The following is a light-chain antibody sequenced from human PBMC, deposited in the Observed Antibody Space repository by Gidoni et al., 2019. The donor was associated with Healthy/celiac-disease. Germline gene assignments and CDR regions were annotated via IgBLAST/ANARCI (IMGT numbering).Light chain of an antibody. Sequence: EIVMTQSPATLSVSTGERATLSCRASQSVSSNLAWYQQKPGQAPRLLIYGASTRATVIPARFSGSGSGTEFTLTISSLQSEDFAVYYCQQYNNWPPWTFXXXIKVEIK. CDR2: GAS. CDR3: QQYNNWPPWT. V-gene: IGKV3-15*01. J-gene: IGKJ1*01. CDR1: QSVSSN.